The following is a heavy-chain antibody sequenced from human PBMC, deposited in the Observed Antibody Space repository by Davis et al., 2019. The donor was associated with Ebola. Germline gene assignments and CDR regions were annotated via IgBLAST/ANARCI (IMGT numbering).Heavy chain of an antibody. CDR2: IYYSGST. CDR3: ARDRGWLQSDASDI. V-gene: IGHV4-31*03. D-gene: IGHD5-24*01. CDR1: GGSISSGGYY. J-gene: IGHJ3*02. Sequence: SETLSLTCTVSGGSISSGGYYWSWIRQHPGKGLEWIGYIYYSGSTYYNPSLKSRVTISVDTSKNQFSLKLSSVTAADTAVYYCARDRGWLQSDASDIWGQGTMVTVSS.